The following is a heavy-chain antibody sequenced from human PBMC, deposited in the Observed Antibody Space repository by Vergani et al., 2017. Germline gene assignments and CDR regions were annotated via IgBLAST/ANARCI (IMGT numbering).Heavy chain of an antibody. CDR3: ARGITMIVVVTSEGSWFDP. CDR2: IYNSGNG. Sequence: QMQLQESGPGLVKASETLSLTCTVSGDSIISRSYYWGWIRQPPGKGLEWIGSIYNSGNGDSSSSLKSRVTISADTSKNQFSLRLSSVTAADTAVYYCARGITMIVVVTSEGSWFDPWGQGTLVTVSS. CDR1: GDSIISRSYY. J-gene: IGHJ5*02. D-gene: IGHD3-22*01. V-gene: IGHV4-39*01.